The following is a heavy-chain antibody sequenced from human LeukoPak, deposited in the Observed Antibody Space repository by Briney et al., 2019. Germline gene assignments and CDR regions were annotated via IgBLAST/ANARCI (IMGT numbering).Heavy chain of an antibody. CDR1: GGTFTSNA. CDR2: IIPIFVIT. V-gene: IGHV1-69*10. D-gene: IGHD4-11*01. CDR3: ASGLMTTETTYWFDP. Sequence: SLKVSCKTSGGTFTSNAITWVRHTPGQGLEWMGRIIPIFVITDYAQKFHGRVTITADKSTSAAYMEFSSLRSEDTAVYYCASGLMTTETTYWFDPWGQGTLITVSS. J-gene: IGHJ5*02.